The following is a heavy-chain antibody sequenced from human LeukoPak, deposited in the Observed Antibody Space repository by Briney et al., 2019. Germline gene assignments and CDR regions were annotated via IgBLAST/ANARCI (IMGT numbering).Heavy chain of an antibody. CDR2: IYYSGST. Sequence: KSSETLSLTCTVSGGSISSYYWSWIRQPPGKGLEWIGYIYYSGSTNYNPSLKSRVTISVDTSKNQFSLKLSSVTAADTAVYYCARDTEFSLWGQGTLVTVSS. D-gene: IGHD3-10*01. V-gene: IGHV4-59*01. CDR3: ARDTEFSL. CDR1: GGSISSYY. J-gene: IGHJ4*02.